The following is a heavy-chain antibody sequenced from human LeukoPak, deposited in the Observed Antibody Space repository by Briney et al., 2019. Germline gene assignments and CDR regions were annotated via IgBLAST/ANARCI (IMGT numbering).Heavy chain of an antibody. CDR3: ARGLPSGSYYFDY. D-gene: IGHD1-26*01. J-gene: IGHJ4*02. CDR1: GFTFDDYA. Sequence: GGALRLSCAASGFTFDDYAMHWVRQAPGKGLELVSGISWNSGSIGYADSVKGRFTISRDNSKNTLYLQMNSLRAEDTAVYYCARGLPSGSYYFDYWGQGTLVTVSS. CDR2: ISWNSGSI. V-gene: IGHV3-9*01.